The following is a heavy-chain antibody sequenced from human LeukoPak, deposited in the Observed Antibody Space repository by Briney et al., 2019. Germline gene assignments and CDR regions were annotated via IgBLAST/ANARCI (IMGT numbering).Heavy chain of an antibody. D-gene: IGHD4-17*01. CDR3: AKDSWPLDGDYVLFDY. Sequence: GSLRLSCVASGFTFSYYPLSWVRQAPRKGLEWVSAISGSGGSTYYADSVKGRFTISRDNSKNTLYLQMNSLRAEDTAVYYCAKDSWPLDGDYVLFDYWGQGTLVTVSS. CDR2: ISGSGGST. V-gene: IGHV3-23*01. CDR1: GFTFSYYP. J-gene: IGHJ4*02.